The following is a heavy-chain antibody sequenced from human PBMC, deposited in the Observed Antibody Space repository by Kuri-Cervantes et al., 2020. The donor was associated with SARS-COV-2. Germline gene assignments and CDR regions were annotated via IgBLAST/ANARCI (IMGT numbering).Heavy chain of an antibody. J-gene: IGHJ4*02. D-gene: IGHD3-3*01. CDR1: GYTFTGYY. V-gene: IGHV1-2*02. CDR2: INPNSGGT. Sequence: ASVKVSCKASGYTFTGYYMHWVRQAPGQGLKWMGWINPNSGGTNYAQKFQGRVTMTRDTSISTAYMELSRLRSDDTAVYYCARGSITIFGVVTSFDYWGQGTLVTVSS. CDR3: ARGSITIFGVVTSFDY.